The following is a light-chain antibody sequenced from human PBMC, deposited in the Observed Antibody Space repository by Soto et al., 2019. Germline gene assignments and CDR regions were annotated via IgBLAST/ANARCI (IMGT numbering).Light chain of an antibody. CDR3: QQYGSSPIT. CDR1: QSVSRNY. CDR2: GAS. V-gene: IGKV3-20*01. J-gene: IGKJ5*01. Sequence: EIVLTQSPGTLSLSPGERATLSCRASQSVSRNYLVWYQQKPGQAPRLLIYGASGRATGIPDRFSGSGSGTDFTLTISRLEPEDFAVYYCQQYGSSPITFGQGTRLENK.